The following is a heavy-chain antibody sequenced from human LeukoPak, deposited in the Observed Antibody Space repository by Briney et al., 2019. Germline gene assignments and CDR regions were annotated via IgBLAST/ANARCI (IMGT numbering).Heavy chain of an antibody. CDR3: ARAGYFALEDAFDI. CDR2: INSDGSST. J-gene: IGHJ3*02. Sequence: GGSLRLSCAASGFTFSSYWMHWVRQAPGKGLVWVSRINSDGSSTSDADSVKGRFTISRDNAKNTLYLQMNSLRAEDTAVYYCARAGYFALEDAFDIWGQGTMVTVSS. D-gene: IGHD3-9*01. CDR1: GFTFSSYW. V-gene: IGHV3-74*01.